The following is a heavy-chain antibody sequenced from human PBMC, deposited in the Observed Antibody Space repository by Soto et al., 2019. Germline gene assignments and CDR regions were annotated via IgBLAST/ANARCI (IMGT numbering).Heavy chain of an antibody. CDR3: AKGGVAAARGYFDH. CDR2: ISWTGGPI. Sequence: EVQLVESGGGLVQPGRSLRLSCAASGFNFNDYGMHWVRQVPGKGLEWVSGISWTGGPIGYSDSVKGRFTISRDNAKNSLYLQMNSLRAEDTALYYCAKGGVAAARGYFDHWGQGTRVTVSS. D-gene: IGHD6-13*01. CDR1: GFNFNDYG. J-gene: IGHJ4*02. V-gene: IGHV3-9*01.